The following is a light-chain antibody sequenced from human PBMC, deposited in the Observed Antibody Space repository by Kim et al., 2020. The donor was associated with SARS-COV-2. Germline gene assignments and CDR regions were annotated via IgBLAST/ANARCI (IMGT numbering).Light chain of an antibody. V-gene: IGKV3-11*01. CDR2: DAS. CDR1: QFITTS. J-gene: IGKJ1*01. CDR3: HQRNSWPQT. Sequence: EIVLTQSPGTLSSFPGERATLSCRASQFITTSLAWYQQKPGQAPRLLIHDASNRATGIPARFRGSGSGTDFTLTISRLEPEDSGIYYCHQRNSWPQTFGQGTKVEIK.